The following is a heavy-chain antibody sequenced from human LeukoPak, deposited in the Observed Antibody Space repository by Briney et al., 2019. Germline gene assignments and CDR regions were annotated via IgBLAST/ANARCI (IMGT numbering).Heavy chain of an antibody. V-gene: IGHV5-51*01. CDR2: IYPGDSDT. D-gene: IGHD6-13*01. Sequence: GESLQISCQGYGYSFNSYWIGWMRPMPGKGLEWMGIIYPGDSDTRYSSSFQGQVTTSADKSISTAYLQWSSLKASDTARYYCARHRDYSSSWYVDYWGQGTLVTVSS. CDR1: GYSFNSYW. J-gene: IGHJ4*02. CDR3: ARHRDYSSSWYVDY.